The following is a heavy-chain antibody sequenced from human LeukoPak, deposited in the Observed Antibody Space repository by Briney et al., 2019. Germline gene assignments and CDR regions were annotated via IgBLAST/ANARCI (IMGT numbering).Heavy chain of an antibody. V-gene: IGHV3-21*05. Sequence: GGSLRLSCAASGFTFSSYEMNWVRQAPGKGLEWVSYISSSSSYIYYADSVKGRFTISRDNAKNSLYLQMNSLRAEDTAVYYCASHYGSGSYFDYWGQGTLVTVSS. CDR1: GFTFSSYE. CDR3: ASHYGSGSYFDY. J-gene: IGHJ4*02. D-gene: IGHD3-10*01. CDR2: ISSSSSYI.